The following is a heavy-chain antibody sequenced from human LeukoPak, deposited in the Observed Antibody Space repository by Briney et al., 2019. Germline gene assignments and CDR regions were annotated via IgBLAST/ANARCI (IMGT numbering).Heavy chain of an antibody. CDR3: ARVDCSGDSCYSAGY. Sequence: ASVKVSCKASGYTFFYYGVTWVRQVPGQGLEWMGWISVDNGKTNYAQKFQGRVTLTTDISTSTAYMELRSLRSDDTAVYYCARVDCSGDSCYSAGYWGQGTLVTVSS. V-gene: IGHV1-18*01. CDR2: ISVDNGKT. J-gene: IGHJ4*02. CDR1: GYTFFYYG. D-gene: IGHD2-15*01.